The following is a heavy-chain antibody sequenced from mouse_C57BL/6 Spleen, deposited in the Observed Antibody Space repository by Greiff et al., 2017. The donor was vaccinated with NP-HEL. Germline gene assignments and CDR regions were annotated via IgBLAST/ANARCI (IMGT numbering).Heavy chain of an antibody. D-gene: IGHD1-1*01. CDR2: IDPNSGGT. Sequence: VQLQQSGAELVKPGASVKLSCKASGYTFTSYWMHWVKQRPGRGLEWIGRIDPNSGGTKYNEKFKSKATLTVDKPSSTAYMQLSSLTSEDSAVYFCASDRDGDYYGSPAWFAYWGQGTLVTVSA. CDR3: ASDRDGDYYGSPAWFAY. CDR1: GYTFTSYW. J-gene: IGHJ3*01. V-gene: IGHV1-72*01.